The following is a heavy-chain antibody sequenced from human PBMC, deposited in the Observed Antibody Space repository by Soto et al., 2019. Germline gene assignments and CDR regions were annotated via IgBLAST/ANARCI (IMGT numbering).Heavy chain of an antibody. CDR2: IIPIFGTA. J-gene: IGHJ4*02. CDR3: ARLDIVATSYFDY. V-gene: IGHV1-69*13. Sequence: ASVKVSCKASGGTFSSYAISWVRQAPGQGLEWMGGIIPIFGTANYAQKFQGRVTITADESTGTAYMELSSLRSEDTAVYYCARLDIVATSYFDYWGQGTLVTVSS. CDR1: GGTFSSYA. D-gene: IGHD5-12*01.